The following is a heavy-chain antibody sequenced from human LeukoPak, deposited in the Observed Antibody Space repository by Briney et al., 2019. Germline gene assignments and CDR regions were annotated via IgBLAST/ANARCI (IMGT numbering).Heavy chain of an antibody. D-gene: IGHD3-9*01. J-gene: IGHJ3*02. CDR3: ARDWEVLRYFDWSLHDAFDI. V-gene: IGHV4-4*02. Sequence: SGTLSLTCAVSGGSISSSNWWSWVRQPPGKGLEWIGEIYHSGSTNYNPSLKSRVTISVDTSKNQFSLKLSSVTAADTAVYYCARDWEVLRYFDWSLHDAFDIWGQGTMVTVSS. CDR2: IYHSGST. CDR1: GGSISSSNW.